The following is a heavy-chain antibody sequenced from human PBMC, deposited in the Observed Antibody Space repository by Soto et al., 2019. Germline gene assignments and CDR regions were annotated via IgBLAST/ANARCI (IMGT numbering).Heavy chain of an antibody. V-gene: IGHV4-59*08. J-gene: IGHJ4*02. D-gene: IGHD3-10*01. CDR2: IYSSGAA. CDR1: GGSISGYY. CDR3: ARHYNSGTYPLDY. Sequence: SETLSLTCTVSGGSISGYYCGCLRQPPGKGLEYIGYIYSSGAANYNPSLKSRVTMSVDAPKNPLSLELNSVTAADTAVYYCARHYNSGTYPLDYWGQGTLVTVS.